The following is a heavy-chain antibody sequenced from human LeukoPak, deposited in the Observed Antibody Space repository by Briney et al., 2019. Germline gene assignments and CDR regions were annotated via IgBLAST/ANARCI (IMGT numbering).Heavy chain of an antibody. CDR1: GYTFTGYY. Sequence: ASVKVSCKAPGYTFTGYYMHWVRQAPGQGLEWMGWINPNSGGTNYAQKFQGGVTMTRDTSISTAYMELSRLRSDDTAVYYCARDPGDSSSLDYWGQGTLVTVSS. J-gene: IGHJ4*02. CDR2: INPNSGGT. V-gene: IGHV1-2*02. D-gene: IGHD6-13*01. CDR3: ARDPGDSSSLDY.